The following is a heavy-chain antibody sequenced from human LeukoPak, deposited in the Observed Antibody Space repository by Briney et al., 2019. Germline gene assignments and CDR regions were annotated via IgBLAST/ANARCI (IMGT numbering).Heavy chain of an antibody. J-gene: IGHJ4*02. D-gene: IGHD2-2*02. CDR2: IYDSEST. V-gene: IGHV4-39*01. CDR3: ASTSPGIVVVPAAIDY. CDR1: GGSISSSSYY. Sequence: SETLSLTCTVSGGSISSSSYYWGWIRQPPGKGLQWIVSIYDSESTYYHSSLKSRVTISVDTSKTQFSLKLSSVTAADTAVYYCASTSPGIVVVPAAIDYWGQGTLVTVSS.